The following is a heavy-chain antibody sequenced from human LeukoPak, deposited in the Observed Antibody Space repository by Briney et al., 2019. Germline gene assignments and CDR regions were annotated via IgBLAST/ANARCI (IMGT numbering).Heavy chain of an antibody. CDR2: ISAYNGNT. CDR3: ARVLGDIVVVPAASFDY. J-gene: IGHJ4*02. D-gene: IGHD2-2*01. Sequence: ASVKVSCKASGGTFSSYAISWVRQAPGQGLEWMGWISAYNGNTNYAQKLQGRVTMTTDTSTSTAYMELRSLRSDDTAVYYCARVLGDIVVVPAASFDYWGQGTLVTVSS. V-gene: IGHV1-18*01. CDR1: GGTFSSYA.